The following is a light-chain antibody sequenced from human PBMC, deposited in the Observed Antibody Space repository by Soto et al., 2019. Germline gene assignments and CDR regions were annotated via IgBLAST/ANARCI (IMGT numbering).Light chain of an antibody. CDR3: QQYNTYSWT. J-gene: IGKJ1*01. V-gene: IGKV1-5*03. CDR2: EAS. CDR1: QNINNW. Sequence: IQMTQSPSSLSATGLYRVTITFLSSQNINNWLAWYQQKPGKAPNLLIYEASNLESGVPSRFGGSRSGTEFTLTISSLQPEDFATYYCQQYNTYSWTFGQGTKVDI.